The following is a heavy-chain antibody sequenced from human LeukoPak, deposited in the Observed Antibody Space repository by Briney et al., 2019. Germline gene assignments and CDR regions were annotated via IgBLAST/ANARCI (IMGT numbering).Heavy chain of an antibody. V-gene: IGHV4-34*01. Sequence: SETLSLTCAVYGGSFSRYYWSWLRQPPGKGLEWLGEINHSGSTNYNPSLKSRVTISVDTSKNQFSLKLSSVTAADTAVYYCARRGYSSGWYAYWGQGTLVTVSS. J-gene: IGHJ4*02. CDR3: ARRGYSSGWYAY. CDR2: INHSGST. D-gene: IGHD6-19*01. CDR1: GGSFSRYY.